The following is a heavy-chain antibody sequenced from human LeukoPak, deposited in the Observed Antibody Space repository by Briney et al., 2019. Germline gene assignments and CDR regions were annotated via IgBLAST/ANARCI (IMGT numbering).Heavy chain of an antibody. Sequence: GGSLRLSCAASGFTFSGYGMHWVRQAPGKGLEWVSYIRSSGGTIYYADSVKGRFTISRDDAKGSLYLQMNSLRAEDTAVYYCARRLDYWGQGTLVTVSS. CDR2: IRSSGGTI. CDR1: GFTFSGYG. J-gene: IGHJ4*02. CDR3: ARRLDY. V-gene: IGHV3-48*04.